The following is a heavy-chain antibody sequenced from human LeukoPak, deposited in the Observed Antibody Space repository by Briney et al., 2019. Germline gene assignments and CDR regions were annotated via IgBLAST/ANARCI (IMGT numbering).Heavy chain of an antibody. D-gene: IGHD5-24*01. V-gene: IGHV3-53*01. CDR3: ARKRRDGYYFDY. CDR1: GFTVSSNY. CDR2: IYSGGST. Sequence: GGSLRLSCAASGFTVSSNYMSWVRQAPGKGLEGVSVIYSGGSTYYADSVKGRFTISRDNSKNTLYLQMNSLRAEDTAVYYCARKRRDGYYFDYWGQGTLVTVSS. J-gene: IGHJ4*02.